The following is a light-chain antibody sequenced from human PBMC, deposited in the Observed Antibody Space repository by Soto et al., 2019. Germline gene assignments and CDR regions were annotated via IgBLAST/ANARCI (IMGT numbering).Light chain of an antibody. CDR3: QQFSNWPRT. V-gene: IGKV3-15*01. CDR1: QSVSSN. Sequence: EIVMTQSPGTLSVSPGERATLSCRASQSVSSNLAWYQQKPGQAPRLLIYGASTRATGIPARFSGSGSETEFTLTISSLQSEDFAVYYCQQFSNWPRTFGQGTKV. J-gene: IGKJ1*01. CDR2: GAS.